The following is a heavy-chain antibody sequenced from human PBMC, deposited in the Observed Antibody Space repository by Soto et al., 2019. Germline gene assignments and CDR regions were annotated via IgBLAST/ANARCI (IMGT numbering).Heavy chain of an antibody. V-gene: IGHV4-59*01. D-gene: IGHD1-20*01. CDR1: GGSMISYY. Sequence: PSETLSLTCTVSGGSMISYYWSWIRQPPGRGLEWIGFIYYAGSTKYNPSLNSRVTISVDTSKYQFSLKLSSVTAADTAVYYCARYKSNYYYGMDVWGQGTTVTVSS. CDR3: ARYKSNYYYGMDV. CDR2: IYYAGST. J-gene: IGHJ6*02.